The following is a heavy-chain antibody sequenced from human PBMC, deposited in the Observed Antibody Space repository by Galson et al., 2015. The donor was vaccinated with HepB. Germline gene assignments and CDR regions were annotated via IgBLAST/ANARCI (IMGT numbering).Heavy chain of an antibody. CDR1: GFTFSSYW. Sequence: SLRLSCAASGFTFSSYWMHRVRQVPGKGLVWVARIHSDGSSTSYADSVKGRFTISRDNAKNTLYLQMNSLRAEETAVYYCARDKSGSQYYLDYWGQGTLVTVSS. CDR2: IHSDGSST. D-gene: IGHD1-26*01. J-gene: IGHJ4*02. V-gene: IGHV3-74*01. CDR3: ARDKSGSQYYLDY.